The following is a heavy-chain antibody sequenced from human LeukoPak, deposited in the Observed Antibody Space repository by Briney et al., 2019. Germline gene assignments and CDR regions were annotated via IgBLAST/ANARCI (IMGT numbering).Heavy chain of an antibody. CDR2: INPNSGGT. V-gene: IGHV1-2*02. Sequence: ASVKVSCKASGYTITGYYMHWVRQAPGQGLEWMGWINPNSGGTNYAQKFQGRVTMTRDTSISTAYMELSRLRSDDTAVYYCARVNIVVVPAASYYYGMDVWGQGTTVTVSS. J-gene: IGHJ6*02. CDR3: ARVNIVVVPAASYYYGMDV. CDR1: GYTITGYY. D-gene: IGHD2-2*01.